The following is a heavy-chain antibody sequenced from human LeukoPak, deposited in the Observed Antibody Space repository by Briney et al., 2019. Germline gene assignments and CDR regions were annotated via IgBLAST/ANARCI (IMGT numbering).Heavy chain of an antibody. D-gene: IGHD2-15*01. CDR2: ISWNSGRI. CDR3: AKGGSFNWFDP. Sequence: GGSLRLSCAASGFTFDDYAMHWVRQAPGKGLEWVSGISWNSGRIGYADSVKGRFTISRDNAKNSLYLQMNSLRAEDTAVYYCAKGGSFNWFDPWGQGTLVTVSS. V-gene: IGHV3-9*01. J-gene: IGHJ5*02. CDR1: GFTFDDYA.